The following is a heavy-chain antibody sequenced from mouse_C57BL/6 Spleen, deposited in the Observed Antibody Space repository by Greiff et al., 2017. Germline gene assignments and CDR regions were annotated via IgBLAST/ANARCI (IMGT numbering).Heavy chain of an antibody. V-gene: IGHV1-75*01. CDR3: ARGYLQTAQATGYFDY. Sequence: VKLVESGPELVKPGASVKISCKASGYTFTDYYINWVKQRPGQGLEWIGWIFPGSGSTYYNEKFKGKATLTVDKSSSTAYMLLSSLTSEDSAVYFCARGYLQTAQATGYFDYWGQGTTLTVSS. CDR1: GYTFTDYY. D-gene: IGHD3-2*02. CDR2: IFPGSGST. J-gene: IGHJ2*01.